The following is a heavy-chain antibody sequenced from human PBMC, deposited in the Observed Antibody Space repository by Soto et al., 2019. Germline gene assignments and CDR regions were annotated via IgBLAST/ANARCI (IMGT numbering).Heavy chain of an antibody. CDR2: IRGTGDTT. D-gene: IGHD1-1*01. CDR3: AKQQGPGTPYYYAMDV. CDR1: GFTFSSYA. J-gene: IGHJ6*02. Sequence: EVQLLESGGGLVQPGGSLRLSCAASGFTFSSYAMTWVRQAPGKGLEWVSVIRGTGDTTYYADSVKGRFTISRDNSKNKLYLQMSGLRAEDTAIYYCAKQQGPGTPYYYAMDVWGQGTTITVSS. V-gene: IGHV3-23*01.